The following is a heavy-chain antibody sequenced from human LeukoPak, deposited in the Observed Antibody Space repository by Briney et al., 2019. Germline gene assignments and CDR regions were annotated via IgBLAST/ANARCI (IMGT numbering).Heavy chain of an antibody. Sequence: SVKVSCKASGGTFSRYTISWVRQAPGQGLEWMGGIIPLFGTANYAQKFHGRVTITADKSTTTAYMELSSLRSEDTAVYYCASHGSGTYGSFDYWGQGTLVTVSS. J-gene: IGHJ4*02. D-gene: IGHD3-10*01. V-gene: IGHV1-69*06. CDR2: IIPLFGTA. CDR3: ASHGSGTYGSFDY. CDR1: GGTFSRYT.